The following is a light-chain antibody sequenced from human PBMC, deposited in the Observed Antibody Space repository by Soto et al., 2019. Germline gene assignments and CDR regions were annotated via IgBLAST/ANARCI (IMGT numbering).Light chain of an antibody. Sequence: DIQMTQSPSSLAASVGDRVTITCRASQTVSTFLNWYQQQSGKAPKLLIYAASTLHTRVPSRFSGSGSATDFTVTISTLHPEDFATDYCQQSYSKPLNFGGSTRVEIK. CDR1: QTVSTF. CDR3: QQSYSKPLN. J-gene: IGKJ4*01. V-gene: IGKV1-39*01. CDR2: AAS.